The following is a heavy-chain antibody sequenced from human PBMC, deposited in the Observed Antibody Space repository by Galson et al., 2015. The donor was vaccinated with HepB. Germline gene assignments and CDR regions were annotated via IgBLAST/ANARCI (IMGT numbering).Heavy chain of an antibody. CDR1: GFAFSDYN. D-gene: IGHD3-22*01. Sequence: SLRLSCAASGFAFSDYNMNWVRQAPGKRPEWISYISFGSDTRQYADSVRGRFTISRDDANLSLFLQMNDLRADDTALYYCARGGSSGLDRSWYFDIWGRGTRVSVSS. J-gene: IGHJ2*01. CDR2: ISFGSDTR. CDR3: ARGGSSGLDRSWYFDI. V-gene: IGHV3-48*04.